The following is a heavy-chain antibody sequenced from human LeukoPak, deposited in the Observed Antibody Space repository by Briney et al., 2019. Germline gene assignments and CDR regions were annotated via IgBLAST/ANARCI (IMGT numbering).Heavy chain of an antibody. CDR1: GYTFTSYY. D-gene: IGHD2-15*01. CDR2: INPSGGST. CDR3: ARVVAPLGDYYYYYGMDV. Sequence: GASVKVSCTASGYTFTSYYMHWVRQAPRQGLEWMGIINPSGGSTSYAQKFQGRVTMTRDTSTSTVYMELSSLRSEDTAVYYCARVVAPLGDYYYYYGMDVWGKGTTVTVSS. J-gene: IGHJ6*04. V-gene: IGHV1-46*01.